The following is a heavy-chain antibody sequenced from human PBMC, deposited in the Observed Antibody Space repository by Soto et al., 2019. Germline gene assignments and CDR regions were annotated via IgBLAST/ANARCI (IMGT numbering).Heavy chain of an antibody. V-gene: IGHV1-46*01. J-gene: IGHJ4*02. CDR3: ATVKGNYGASVY. Sequence: ASVKVSCKASGYTFTSYYMHWVRQAPGQGLERMGIINPSGGSTSYAQKFQGRVTMTRDTSTSTVYMELSSLRSEDTAVYYCATVKGNYGASVYWGQGTLVTVSS. D-gene: IGHD1-7*01. CDR2: INPSGGST. CDR1: GYTFTSYY.